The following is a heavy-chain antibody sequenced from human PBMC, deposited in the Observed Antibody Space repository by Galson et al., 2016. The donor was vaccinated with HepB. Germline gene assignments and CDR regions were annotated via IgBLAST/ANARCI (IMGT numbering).Heavy chain of an antibody. D-gene: IGHD3-16*01. CDR2: SGRT. Sequence: SGRTNYHPSLKSRGTISVDTSKSQFSLKVNSVTAADTAVYYCARWSEGARAFDIWGQGTLVTVSS. CDR3: ARWSEGARAFDI. J-gene: IGHJ3*02. V-gene: IGHV4-59*01.